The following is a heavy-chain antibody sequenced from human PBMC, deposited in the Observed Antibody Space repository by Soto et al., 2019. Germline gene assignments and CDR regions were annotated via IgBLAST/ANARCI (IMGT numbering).Heavy chain of an antibody. V-gene: IGHV1-3*01. D-gene: IGHD2-15*01. Sequence: QVQLVQSGAAVKKPGASVKVSCKASGYTFTSYAMHWVRQAPGQRLEWMGWINAGNGNTKYSQNFQGRVTITRDTSASTAYMELSSLRSEDTAVYYCARGPGGPDGPGDYWGQGALVTVSS. CDR3: ARGPGGPDGPGDY. J-gene: IGHJ4*02. CDR2: INAGNGNT. CDR1: GYTFTSYA.